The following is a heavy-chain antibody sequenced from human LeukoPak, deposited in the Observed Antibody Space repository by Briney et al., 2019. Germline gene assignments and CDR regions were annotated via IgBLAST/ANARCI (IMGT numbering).Heavy chain of an antibody. Sequence: ASVKVSCKASGYTFTSYGISWVRQAPGQGLERMGWISAYNGNTNYAQRLQGRVTMTTDTSTSTAYMELRSLRSDDTAVYYCARDYDSSGYRGDAFDIWGQGTMVTVSS. CDR3: ARDYDSSGYRGDAFDI. V-gene: IGHV1-18*01. CDR2: ISAYNGNT. J-gene: IGHJ3*02. CDR1: GYTFTSYG. D-gene: IGHD3-22*01.